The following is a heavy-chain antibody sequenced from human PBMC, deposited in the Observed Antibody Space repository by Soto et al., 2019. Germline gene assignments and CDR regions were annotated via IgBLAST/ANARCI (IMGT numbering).Heavy chain of an antibody. CDR2: ISVSGDNI. D-gene: IGHD2-8*01. CDR1: RFSFNSFN. Sequence: GGSLRLACLACRFSFNSFNINWIRRAPGRGLEWVASISVSGDNIYYGDSMQGRFTISRDNSKRSVFLDLNSLRVEDTAVYYCARDLGLLKSMFDYWGQGTLVIVSS. V-gene: IGHV3-21*01. J-gene: IGHJ4*02. CDR3: ARDLGLLKSMFDY.